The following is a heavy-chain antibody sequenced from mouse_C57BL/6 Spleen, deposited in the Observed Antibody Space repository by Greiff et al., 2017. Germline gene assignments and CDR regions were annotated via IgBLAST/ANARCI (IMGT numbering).Heavy chain of an antibody. J-gene: IGHJ2*01. D-gene: IGHD2-1*01. CDR2: ISSGSSTN. V-gene: IGHV5-17*01. CDR1: GFTFSDYG. Sequence: DVQLVESGGGLVKPGGSLKLSCAASGFTFSDYGMHWVRQAPEKGLEWVAYISSGSSTNYYEDTVKGRFTISRDNAKNTLFLQMTSLRSEDTAMYYCARDKNGHYYFDYWGQGTTLTVSS. CDR3: ARDKNGHYYFDY.